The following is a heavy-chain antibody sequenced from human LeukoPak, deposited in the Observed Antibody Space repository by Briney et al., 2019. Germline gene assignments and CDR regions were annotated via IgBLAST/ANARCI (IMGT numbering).Heavy chain of an antibody. V-gene: IGHV2-5*01. Sequence: ESGPTLVKPTQTLTLTCTFSGFSLSTSGVGVGWIRQPPGKALEWLALIYWNDDKRYSPSLKSRLTITKDTSKNRVVLTMTNMDPVDTATYYCAHLDYYDSSGYYSNLHNWFDPWGQGTLVTVSS. CDR1: GFSLSTSGVG. J-gene: IGHJ5*02. D-gene: IGHD3-22*01. CDR3: AHLDYYDSSGYYSNLHNWFDP. CDR2: IYWNDDK.